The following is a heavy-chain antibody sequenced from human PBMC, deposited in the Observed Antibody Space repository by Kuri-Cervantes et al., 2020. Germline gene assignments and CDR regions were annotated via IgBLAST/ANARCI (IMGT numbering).Heavy chain of an antibody. V-gene: IGHV1-18*01. CDR2: ISAYNGNT. CDR3: ARDQGLLWFGEFSSPDGY. D-gene: IGHD3-10*01. CDR1: GYTFTSYV. Sequence: ASVKVSFKASGYTFTSYVISWVRQAPGQGLEWMGWISAYNGNTNYAQKLQGRVTLTTDTSTSTAYMELRSLRSDDTAVYSCARDQGLLWFGEFSSPDGYWGQGTLVTVSS. J-gene: IGHJ4*02.